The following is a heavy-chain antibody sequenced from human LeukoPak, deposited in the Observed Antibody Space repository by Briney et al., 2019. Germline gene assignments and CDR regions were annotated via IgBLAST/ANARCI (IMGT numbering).Heavy chain of an antibody. CDR2: ISSSGNTI. CDR3: ARAFIGSGLYYFDY. J-gene: IGHJ4*02. V-gene: IGHV3-48*03. CDR1: GFTFSSYE. D-gene: IGHD6-19*01. Sequence: PGGSLRLSCAASGFTFSSYEMNWVRQAPGKGLEWVSYISSSGNTIYDADSVKGRFTISRDNAKNSLYLQMNSLRAEDTAVYYCARAFIGSGLYYFDYWGQGTLVTVSS.